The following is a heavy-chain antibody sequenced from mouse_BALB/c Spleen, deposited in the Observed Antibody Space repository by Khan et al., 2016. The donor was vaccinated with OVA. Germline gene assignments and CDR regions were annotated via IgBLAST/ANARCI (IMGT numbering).Heavy chain of an antibody. D-gene: IGHD2-3*01. J-gene: IGHJ4*01. Sequence: QVQLKESGPGLVAPSQSLSITCTVSGFSLTNYGVNWVRQPPGKGLEWLGVIWGDGNTNYHSALKSRLSISKDNSKSKVFFKLNSLQTDDTATYXCAKPIDGCPYGMDYWGQGTSVTVSS. CDR1: GFSLTNYG. V-gene: IGHV2-3*01. CDR3: AKPIDGCPYGMDY. CDR2: IWGDGNT.